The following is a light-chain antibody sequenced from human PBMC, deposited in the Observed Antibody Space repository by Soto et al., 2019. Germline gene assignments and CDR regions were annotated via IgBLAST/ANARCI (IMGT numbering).Light chain of an antibody. J-gene: IGKJ5*01. CDR2: KVS. CDR1: QGLVHSDGNTY. V-gene: IGKV2-30*02. Sequence: EVVMTQSPLSLPVTLGQPASISCRSSQGLVHSDGNTYLTWFQLRPGQSPRRLIEKVSNRDSGVADRFGGSGSGSVFTLKISRVEAEDVGVYYYMQGTYWATFGQGTRLEIK. CDR3: MQGTYWAT.